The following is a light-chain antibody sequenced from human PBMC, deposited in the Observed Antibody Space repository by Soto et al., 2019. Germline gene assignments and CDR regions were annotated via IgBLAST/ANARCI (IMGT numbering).Light chain of an antibody. CDR1: SSDVGSYNL. Sequence: QSALAQPASVSGSRGQSITISCTGTSSDVGSYNLVSWYQQHPGKAPKLMIYEGSKRPSGVSNRFSGSKSGNTASLTISGLQADDEADYYCCSYAAGSTPYVFGTGTKVTAL. CDR3: CSYAAGSTPYV. J-gene: IGLJ1*01. CDR2: EGS. V-gene: IGLV2-23*01.